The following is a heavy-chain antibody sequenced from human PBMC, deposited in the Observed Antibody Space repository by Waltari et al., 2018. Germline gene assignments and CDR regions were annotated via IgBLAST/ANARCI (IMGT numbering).Heavy chain of an antibody. CDR1: GFTFRSYS. CDR3: ARDSGTNNYYYGMDV. V-gene: IGHV3-48*01. CDR2: ISSSSSTK. J-gene: IGHJ6*02. Sequence: EVQLVESGGGLVQPGWSLRLSCAASGFTFRSYSLNWLRQAPGKGLEWVSYISSSSSTKYYAESVKGRVTITRDNAKNSLYLQMNSLRAEDTAVYYCARDSGTNNYYYGMDVWGQGTTVTVSS. D-gene: IGHD5-12*01.